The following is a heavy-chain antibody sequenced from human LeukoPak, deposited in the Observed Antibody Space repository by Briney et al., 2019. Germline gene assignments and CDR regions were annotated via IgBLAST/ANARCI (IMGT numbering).Heavy chain of an antibody. CDR1: GFTFSSYW. Sequence: PGGSLRLSCAASGFTFSSYWMSWVRQAPGEGLEWVANIKQDGSEKYYVDSVKGRFTISRDNAKNSLYLQMNSLRAEDTAVYYCARSTNYYYYYMDVWGKGTTVTVSS. CDR2: IKQDGSEK. V-gene: IGHV3-7*01. D-gene: IGHD5-24*01. J-gene: IGHJ6*03. CDR3: ARSTNYYYYYMDV.